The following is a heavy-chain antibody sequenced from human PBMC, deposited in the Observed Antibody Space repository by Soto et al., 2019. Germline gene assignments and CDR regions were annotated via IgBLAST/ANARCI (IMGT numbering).Heavy chain of an antibody. Sequence: QPGGSLRLSCAASGFTFSSYSMHWVRQAPGKGLEWVAVIWYDGSNKYYADSVKGRFTISRDNSKNTLYLQMNSLRAEDTAVYYCARGGMYYDFWSGYTYRYGMDVWGQGTTVTVSS. J-gene: IGHJ6*02. CDR1: GFTFSSYS. V-gene: IGHV3-33*08. CDR3: ARGGMYYDFWSGYTYRYGMDV. D-gene: IGHD3-3*01. CDR2: IWYDGSNK.